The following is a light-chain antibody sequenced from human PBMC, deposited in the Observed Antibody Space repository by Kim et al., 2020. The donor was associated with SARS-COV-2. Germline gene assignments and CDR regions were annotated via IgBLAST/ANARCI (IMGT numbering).Light chain of an antibody. J-gene: IGKJ1*01. CDR3: QKYNGAPWT. CDR1: QGINND. V-gene: IGKV1-27*01. Sequence: DIRMTQSPSSLSASVGDRVTITCRASQGINNDLAWYQQKPGIVPNLLIYGASALQSGVPSRFSGRGSGTDFTLTISSLQPEDVAIYYCQKYNGAPWTFGQGTKVDIK. CDR2: GAS.